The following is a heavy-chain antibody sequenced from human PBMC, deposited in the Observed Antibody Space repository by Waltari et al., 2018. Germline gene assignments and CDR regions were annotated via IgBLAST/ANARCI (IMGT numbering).Heavy chain of an antibody. CDR2: ISYDGSNK. V-gene: IGHV3-30*09. CDR1: GFTFSSYA. CDR3: ARSQYSSSFVDY. D-gene: IGHD6-6*01. Sequence: QVQLVESGGGVVQPGRSLRLSCAASGFTFSSYAMHWVRQAPGKGLEWVAVISYDGSNKYYADSVKGRFAISRDNSKNTLYLQMNSLRAEDTAVYYCARSQYSSSFVDYWGQGTLVTVSS. J-gene: IGHJ4*02.